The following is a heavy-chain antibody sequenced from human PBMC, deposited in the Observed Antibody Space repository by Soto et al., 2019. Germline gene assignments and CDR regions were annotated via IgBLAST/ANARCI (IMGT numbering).Heavy chain of an antibody. J-gene: IGHJ4*02. V-gene: IGHV1-69*01. D-gene: IGHD6-19*01. CDR2: IIPIFGTA. CDR3: ARQSYVAVAGSVVDY. CDR1: GGTFSSYA. Sequence: QVQLVQSGAEVKKPGSSVKVSCKASGGTFSSYAISWVRQAPGQGLEWMGGIIPIFGTANYAQKFQGRVTITEDESTSTGYMELSSLGSEDTAVDYCARQSYVAVAGSVVDYLGQGTLVTVSS.